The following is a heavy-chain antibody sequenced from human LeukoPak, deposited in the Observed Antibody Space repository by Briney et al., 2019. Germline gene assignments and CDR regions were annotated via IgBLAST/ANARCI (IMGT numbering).Heavy chain of an antibody. CDR1: GFTVSSYA. J-gene: IGHJ4*02. V-gene: IGHV3-23*01. CDR3: ISGSYFDN. CDR2: ISGSGDST. Sequence: GGSLRLSCAASGFTVSSYAVSWVRQAPGKGLEWVSTISGSGDSTYYTDSVKGRFTISRDNAKNSLYLQMNSLRAEDTAAYYCISGSYFDNWGQGTLVTVSS. D-gene: IGHD2-15*01.